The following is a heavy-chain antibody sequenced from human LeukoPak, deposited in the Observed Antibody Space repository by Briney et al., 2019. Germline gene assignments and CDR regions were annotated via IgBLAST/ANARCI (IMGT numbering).Heavy chain of an antibody. Sequence: GGSLRLSCAASGFTFSYYGIHWVRQAPGKGLEWVAAIQYDGSNQYYADSVKGRFTISRDNSKSTLYMRMNSLRAEDTAVYYCARDIDTSGHYYFDYWGQGTLVTVSS. CDR1: GFTFSYYG. CDR3: ARDIDTSGHYYFDY. CDR2: IQYDGSNQ. J-gene: IGHJ4*02. D-gene: IGHD6-19*01. V-gene: IGHV3-33*01.